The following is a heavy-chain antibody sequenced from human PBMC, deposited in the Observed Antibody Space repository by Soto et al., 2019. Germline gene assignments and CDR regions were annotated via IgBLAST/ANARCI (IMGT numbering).Heavy chain of an antibody. CDR3: ARRIRYCSSTSCVRKWYFDL. CDR1: GWLFSGYY. CDR2: INHSGST. J-gene: IGHJ2*01. V-gene: IGHV4-34*01. Sequence: PSETLSRTCAVYGWLFSGYYWSRIRQPPGEGLEWIGEINHSGSTNYHPSNKSRVTISVDTSKNQFSLKLSSVTAADTALYYCARRIRYCSSTSCVRKWYFDLWGRGTLVT. D-gene: IGHD2-2*01.